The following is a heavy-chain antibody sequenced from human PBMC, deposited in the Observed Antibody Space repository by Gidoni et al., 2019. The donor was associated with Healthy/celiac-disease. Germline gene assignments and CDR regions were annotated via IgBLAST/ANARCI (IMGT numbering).Heavy chain of an antibody. CDR2: IYYRGDT. J-gene: IGHJ4*02. D-gene: IGHD6-13*01. Sequence: QLQLQESGPGLVKPSETLSLTCTLPGGSISSSDYYWGWVRQPPGKGLEWIGTIYYRGDTYYNPSLKSRVTISVDMSRNQFSLWLTSVTAADTAMYYCARDVRYSSSWSHFDYWGQGILVTVSS. CDR3: ARDVRYSSSWSHFDY. V-gene: IGHV4-39*07. CDR1: GGSISSSDYY.